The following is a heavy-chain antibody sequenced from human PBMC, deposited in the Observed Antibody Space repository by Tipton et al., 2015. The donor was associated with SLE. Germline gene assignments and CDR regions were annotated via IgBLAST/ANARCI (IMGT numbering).Heavy chain of an antibody. CDR2: IYYSGST. V-gene: IGHV4-59*08. D-gene: IGHD6-13*01. CDR1: GGSISSYY. J-gene: IGHJ3*02. CDR3: ASTLAVASAFDI. Sequence: LRLSCTVSGGSISSYYWSWIRQPPGKGLEWIGYIYYSGSTNYNPSLKSRVTISVDTSKNQFSLKLSSVTAADTAVYYCASTLAVASAFDIWGQGTMVTVSS.